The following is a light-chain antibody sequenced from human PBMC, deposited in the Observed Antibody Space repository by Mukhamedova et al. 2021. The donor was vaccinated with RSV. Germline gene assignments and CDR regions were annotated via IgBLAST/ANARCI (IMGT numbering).Light chain of an antibody. V-gene: IGKV3-20*01. CDR2: GAS. Sequence: LAWYQQRPGQAPRLLLYGASTRATGIPDRFSGSGSATDFTLTISRLEPEDFAVYYCQQYGSSPRTFGQGTRLEIQ. J-gene: IGKJ5*01. CDR3: QQYGSSPRT.